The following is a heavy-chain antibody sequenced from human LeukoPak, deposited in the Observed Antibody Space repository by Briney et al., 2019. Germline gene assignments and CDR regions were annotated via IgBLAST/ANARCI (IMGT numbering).Heavy chain of an antibody. CDR1: GYTFTGYY. Sequence: EASVKVSCKASGYTFTGYYMHWVRQAPGQGLEWMGRINPNSGGTNYAQKFQGRVTMTRDTSISTAYMELSRLRSDDTAVYYCAREPRYYYDSSGYYGSDYWGQGTLVTVSP. CDR3: AREPRYYYDSSGYYGSDY. V-gene: IGHV1-2*06. D-gene: IGHD3-22*01. J-gene: IGHJ4*02. CDR2: INPNSGGT.